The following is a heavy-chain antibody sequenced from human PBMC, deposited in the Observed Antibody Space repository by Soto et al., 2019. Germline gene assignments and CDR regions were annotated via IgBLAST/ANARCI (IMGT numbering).Heavy chain of an antibody. CDR3: TKDCVPDGIYSFAY. D-gene: IGHD2-15*01. Sequence: GGSLRLSCAASGFSFSDYSMNWVRQAPGKGLEWVSFIDLSGTTTYYRDSVKGRFTIFKDKSMNTVYLQMNSLTVEDAAVYFCTKDCVPDGIYSFAYWAQRALDTVSS. J-gene: IGHJ4*02. CDR2: IDLSGTTT. CDR1: GFSFSDYS. V-gene: IGHV3-23*03.